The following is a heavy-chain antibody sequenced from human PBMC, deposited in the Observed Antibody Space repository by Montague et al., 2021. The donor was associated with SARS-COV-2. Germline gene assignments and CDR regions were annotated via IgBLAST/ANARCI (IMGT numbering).Heavy chain of an antibody. CDR2: IYYSGST. V-gene: IGHV4-39*01. CDR3: ARRLRGLEPPFDP. D-gene: IGHD1-1*01. CDR1: GDSISSATYY. Sequence: SETLSLTCAVSGDSISSATYYWAWIRQPPGRGLERIGNIYYSGSTFYNPSLKSRVTMSVDTSKNQFSLHLNLVTAADTAVYYCARRLRGLEPPFDPWGQGTLVTVSS. J-gene: IGHJ5*02.